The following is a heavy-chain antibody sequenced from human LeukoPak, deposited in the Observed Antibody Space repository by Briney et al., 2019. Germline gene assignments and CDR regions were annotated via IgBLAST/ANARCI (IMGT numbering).Heavy chain of an antibody. CDR3: AKEEYSGYAFDY. CDR1: GGSISSSSYY. Sequence: PSETLSLTCTVSGGSISSSSYYWGWIRQPPGKGLEWVSAISGSGGSTYYADSVKGRFTISRDNSKNTLYLQMNSLRAEDTAVYYCAKEEYSGYAFDYWGQGTLVTVSS. J-gene: IGHJ4*02. D-gene: IGHD5-12*01. V-gene: IGHV3-23*01. CDR2: ISGSGGST.